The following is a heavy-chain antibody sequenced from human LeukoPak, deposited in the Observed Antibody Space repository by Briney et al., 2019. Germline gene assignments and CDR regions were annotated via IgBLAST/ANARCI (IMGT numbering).Heavy chain of an antibody. CDR1: GYTFTSYG. CDR2: ISAYNGNT. Sequence: GASVKVSCKASGYTFTSYGISWVRQAPGQGLEWMGWISAYNGNTNYAQKLQGRVTMTTDTSTSTAYMELRSLRSDDTAVYYCALNSAIDYGVGGPDPTHWGQGTLVTVSS. D-gene: IGHD4-17*01. J-gene: IGHJ4*02. V-gene: IGHV1-18*01. CDR3: ALNSAIDYGVGGPDPTH.